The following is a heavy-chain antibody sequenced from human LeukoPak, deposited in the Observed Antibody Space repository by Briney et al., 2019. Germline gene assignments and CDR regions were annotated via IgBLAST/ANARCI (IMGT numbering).Heavy chain of an antibody. D-gene: IGHD2-2*01. V-gene: IGHV1-69*13. Sequence: GASVKVSCKASGGTFSSYAISWVRQAPGLGLEWMGGIIPIFGTANYAQKFQGRVTITADESTSTAYMELSSLRSEDTAVYYCADLVYCSSSSCYEPFNQTWGQGTLVTVSS. CDR2: IIPIFGTA. CDR3: ADLVYCSSSSCYEPFNQT. J-gene: IGHJ4*02. CDR1: GGTFSSYA.